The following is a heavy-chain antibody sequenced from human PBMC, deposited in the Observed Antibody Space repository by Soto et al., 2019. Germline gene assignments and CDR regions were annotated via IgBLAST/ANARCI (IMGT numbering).Heavy chain of an antibody. D-gene: IGHD1-26*01. CDR1: GFIFDNFG. Sequence: GGSLRLSCAASGFIFDNFGISWVRQAPGKGLEWISSISGSGFKKYYADSVKGRFTISRDNSKSTVYLELNNLSAEDTAVYHCAKNQGVELVPLATVDWFDPWGQGSVVTVSS. V-gene: IGHV3-23*01. CDR3: AKNQGVELVPLATVDWFDP. CDR2: ISGSGFKK. J-gene: IGHJ5*02.